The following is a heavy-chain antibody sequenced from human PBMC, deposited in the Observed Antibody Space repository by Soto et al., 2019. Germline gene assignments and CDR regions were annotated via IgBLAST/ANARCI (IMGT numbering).Heavy chain of an antibody. CDR3: ASLNWTESGGLFDY. CDR1: GFTFSGYG. V-gene: IGHV3-30*03. Sequence: PGGSLRLSCAASGFTFSGYGMHWVRQAPGKGLEWVAFVSYDGGYPYYADSVMGRFTVSRDNSKNTLYLQLNSLRIEDTAVYYCASLNWTESGGLFDYWGQGTLVTVSS. J-gene: IGHJ4*01. D-gene: IGHD1-1*01. CDR2: VSYDGGYP.